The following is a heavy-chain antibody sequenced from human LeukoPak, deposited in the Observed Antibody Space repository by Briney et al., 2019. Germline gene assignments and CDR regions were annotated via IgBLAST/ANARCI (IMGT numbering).Heavy chain of an antibody. V-gene: IGHV1-69*13. D-gene: IGHD3-22*01. CDR1: GGTFSSYA. CDR2: IIPIFGTA. CDR3: ARVGRYYDSSGYVFDAFDI. J-gene: IGHJ3*02. Sequence: SVKVSCKASGGTFSSYAISWVRQAPGQGLEWMGGIIPIFGTANYAQKFQGRVTITADESTSTAYMELSSLRSEDTAVYYCARVGRYYDSSGYVFDAFDIWGQGTMVTVSS.